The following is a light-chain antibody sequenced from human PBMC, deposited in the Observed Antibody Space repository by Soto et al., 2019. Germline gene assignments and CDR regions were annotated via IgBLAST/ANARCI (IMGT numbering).Light chain of an antibody. J-gene: IGKJ1*01. CDR3: QQYDSWSRT. Sequence: DIQMTQSPSTLSASVGDSVTNTCRASQSISRRLAWYQQKPGKAPKVLIYEASTLISGVPSRFSGSGSGTEFTLSISSLQPDEFATHHYQQYDSWSRTFGQGTRVEVK. CDR2: EAS. V-gene: IGKV1-5*01. CDR1: QSISRR.